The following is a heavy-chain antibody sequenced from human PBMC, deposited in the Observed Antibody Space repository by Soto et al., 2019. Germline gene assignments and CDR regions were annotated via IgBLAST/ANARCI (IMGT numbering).Heavy chain of an antibody. Sequence: SETLSLTCAVYGGSFSGYYWSWIRQPPGKGLEWIGEINHSGSTNYNPSLKSRVTISVDTSKNQFSLKLSSVTAADTAVYYCATFAGSSGWYFDYWGQGTLVTVSS. V-gene: IGHV4-34*01. D-gene: IGHD6-19*01. J-gene: IGHJ4*02. CDR1: GGSFSGYY. CDR3: ATFAGSSGWYFDY. CDR2: INHSGST.